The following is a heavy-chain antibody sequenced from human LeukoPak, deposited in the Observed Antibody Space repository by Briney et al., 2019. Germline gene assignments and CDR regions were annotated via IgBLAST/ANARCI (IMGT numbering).Heavy chain of an antibody. V-gene: IGHV3-30*18. CDR3: AKDLAAADSDYYYYGMDV. Sequence: PGGSLRLSCAAPGFTFSSYAMSWVRQAPGKGLEWVAVISYDGSNKYYADSVKGRFTISRDNSKNTLYLQMNSLRAEDTAVYYCAKDLAAADSDYYYYGMDVWGQGTTVTVSS. CDR2: ISYDGSNK. CDR1: GFTFSSYA. J-gene: IGHJ6*02. D-gene: IGHD6-13*01.